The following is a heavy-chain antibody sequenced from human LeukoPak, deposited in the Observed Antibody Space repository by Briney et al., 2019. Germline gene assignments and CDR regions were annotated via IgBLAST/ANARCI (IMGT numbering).Heavy chain of an antibody. J-gene: IGHJ4*02. V-gene: IGHV3-48*04. CDR3: AKDERNWNYNLASQTYD. CDR2: ISSSSSII. CDR1: GFTFSSYS. D-gene: IGHD1-7*01. Sequence: GGSLRLSCADSGFTFSSYSMNWVRQAPGKGLEWVSYISSSSSIIYYADSVKGRFTISRDNAKNSLYLQMNSLRAEDTAVYYCAKDERNWNYNLASQTYDWGQGTLVTVSS.